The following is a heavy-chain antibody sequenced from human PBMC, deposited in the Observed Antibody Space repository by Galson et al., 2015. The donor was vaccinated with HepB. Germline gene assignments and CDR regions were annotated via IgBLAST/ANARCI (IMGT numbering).Heavy chain of an antibody. J-gene: IGHJ4*02. V-gene: IGHV3-21*04. CDR3: AKDREVVRASFDY. CDR2: ISSSSSYI. CDR1: GFTFSSYS. D-gene: IGHD3-10*01. Sequence: SLRLSCAASGFTFSSYSMNWVRQAPGKGLEWVSSISSSSSYIYYADSVKGRFTISRDNAKDTLYLQMNSLRAEDTAVYYCAKDREVVRASFDYWGQGTLVTVSS.